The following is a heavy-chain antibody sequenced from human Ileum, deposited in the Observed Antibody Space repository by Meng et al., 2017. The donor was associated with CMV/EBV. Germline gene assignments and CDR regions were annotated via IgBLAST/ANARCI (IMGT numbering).Heavy chain of an antibody. J-gene: IGHJ4*01. CDR3: AKTKDYDFRSGYLAYFDC. CDR2: IRGGTRYT. D-gene: IGHD3-3*01. V-gene: IGHV3-23*01. Sequence: FTFSSYAMGWVHQAPGKGLEWFSVIRGGTRYTYYADSVKGRFTISRDNSKNTLSLQMTSLRGDDTAVYYCAKTKDYDFRSGYLAYFDCWGQGTLVTVS. CDR1: FTFSSYA.